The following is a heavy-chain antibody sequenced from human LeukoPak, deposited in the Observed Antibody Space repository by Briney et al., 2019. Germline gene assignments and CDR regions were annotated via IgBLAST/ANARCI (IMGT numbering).Heavy chain of an antibody. CDR3: TRTEGYCSGGSCYHPGGGTHFDY. Sequence: GGSLRLSCTASGFTFGDYAMSWVRQAPGKGLEWVGFIRSKASGGTTEYAASVKGRFTISRDDSKSIAYLQMNSLKTEDTAVYYCTRTEGYCSGGSCYHPGGGTHFDYWGQGTLVTVPS. J-gene: IGHJ4*02. CDR2: IRSKASGGTT. V-gene: IGHV3-49*04. CDR1: GFTFGDYA. D-gene: IGHD2-15*01.